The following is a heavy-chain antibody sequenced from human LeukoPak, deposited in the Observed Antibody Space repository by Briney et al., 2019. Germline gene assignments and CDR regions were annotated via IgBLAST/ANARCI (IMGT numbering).Heavy chain of an antibody. CDR3: ASITPIGGYNWNYDDYYFDY. Sequence: SETLSLTCAVYGGSFSGYYWGWIRQPPGKGLGWSGEINHSGSTNYNPSLKSRVTISVDTSKNKFSLKLSSVTAADTAVYYCASITPIGGYNWNYDDYYFDYWGQGTLVTVSS. J-gene: IGHJ4*02. CDR2: INHSGST. CDR1: GGSFSGYY. D-gene: IGHD1-7*01. V-gene: IGHV4-34*01.